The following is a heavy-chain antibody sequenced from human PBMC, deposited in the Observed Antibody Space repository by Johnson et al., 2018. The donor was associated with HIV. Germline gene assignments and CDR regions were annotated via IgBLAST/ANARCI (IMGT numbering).Heavy chain of an antibody. J-gene: IGHJ3*02. D-gene: IGHD2-8*02. CDR3: ARVARVVVYAEDSFDI. Sequence: QMLLVESGGGLVKPGGSLRLSCAASGFTFSDYYMSWIRQAPGKGLEWVSYISSSGSTIYYADSVKGRFTISRDNAKNSLYLQMNSLRAEDTAVYYCARVARVVVYAEDSFDIWGQGTMVTVSS. CDR1: GFTFSDYY. V-gene: IGHV3-11*01. CDR2: ISSSGSTI.